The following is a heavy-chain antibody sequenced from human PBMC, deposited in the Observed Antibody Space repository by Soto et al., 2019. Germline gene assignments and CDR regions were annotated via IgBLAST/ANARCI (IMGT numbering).Heavy chain of an antibody. CDR2: ISSSSSTI. J-gene: IGHJ4*02. CDR1: GFTFSSYS. Sequence: EVQLVESGGGLVQPGGSLRLSCAASGFTFSSYSMNWVRQAPGKGLEWVSYISSSSSTIYYADSVKGRFTISRDNAKNSLYLQMNSLRAEDTAVYYCARGGGCSGGNCNFDYWGQGTLVTVSS. D-gene: IGHD2-15*01. CDR3: ARGGGCSGGNCNFDY. V-gene: IGHV3-48*01.